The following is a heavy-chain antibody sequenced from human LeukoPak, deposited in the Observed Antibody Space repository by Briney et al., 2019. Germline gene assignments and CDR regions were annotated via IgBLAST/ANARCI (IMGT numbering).Heavy chain of an antibody. CDR3: ARLMYYSDSGSYGMDV. CDR2: IYYSGSP. V-gene: IGHV4-59*08. J-gene: IGHJ6*02. D-gene: IGHD3-10*01. Sequence: PSETLSLTCAVSGASISSYFWVWIRQPPGKGLEWIGYIYYSGSPNYSPSLKSRVTISVDTSKNQFSLKLSSVPAADTATYYCARLMYYSDSGSYGMDVWGQGTTVTVSS. CDR1: GASISSYF.